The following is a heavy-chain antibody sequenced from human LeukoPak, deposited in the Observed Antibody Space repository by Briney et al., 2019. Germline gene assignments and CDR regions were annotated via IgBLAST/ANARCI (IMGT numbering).Heavy chain of an antibody. CDR1: GGTFSSYA. CDR2: IIPIFGTA. D-gene: IGHD5-24*01. CDR3: ASGGYNSRNWFDP. Sequence: SVKVSCKASGGTFSSYAISWVRQAPGQGLEWMGGIIPIFGTANYAQKFQGRVTITADESTSTAYMELSGLRSEDTAVYYCASGGYNSRNWFDPWGQGTLVTVSS. V-gene: IGHV1-69*13. J-gene: IGHJ5*02.